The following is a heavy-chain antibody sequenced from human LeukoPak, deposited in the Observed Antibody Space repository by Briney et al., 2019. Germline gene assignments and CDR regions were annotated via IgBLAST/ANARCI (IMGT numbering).Heavy chain of an antibody. V-gene: IGHV1-24*01. Sequence: ASVKVSCKVSGYTLTELSMHWVRQAPGKGLEWMGGFDPEDVETIYAQKFQGRVTMTEDTSTDTAYMELSSLRSEDTAVYYCATGDSSSWPLFDYWGQGTLVTVSS. CDR1: GYTLTELS. CDR3: ATGDSSSWPLFDY. CDR2: FDPEDVET. D-gene: IGHD6-13*01. J-gene: IGHJ4*02.